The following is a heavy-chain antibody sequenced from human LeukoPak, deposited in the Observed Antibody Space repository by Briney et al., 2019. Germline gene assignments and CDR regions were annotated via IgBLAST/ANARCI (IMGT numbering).Heavy chain of an antibody. J-gene: IGHJ4*02. CDR2: IYSGDIT. CDR3: AKTQYSSSWYIIREQYYFDY. Sequence: GGSLRLSCAASEFIVSSNYMSWVRQAPGKGLEWVSVIYSGDITYYADSAKGRFTISRDNSKNTLYLQMNSLRAEDTAVYYCAKTQYSSSWYIIREQYYFDYWGQGTLVTVSS. D-gene: IGHD6-13*01. CDR1: EFIVSSNY. V-gene: IGHV3-53*05.